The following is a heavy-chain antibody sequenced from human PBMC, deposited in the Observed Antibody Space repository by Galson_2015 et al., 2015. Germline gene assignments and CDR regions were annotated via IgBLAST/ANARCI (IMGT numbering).Heavy chain of an antibody. Sequence: SLRLSCAASGFTFSSYAMHWVRQAPGKGLEWVAVISYDGSNKYYADSVKGRFTISRDNSKNTLYLQMNSLRAEDTAVYYCAKTKGSSGWYYFDYWGQGTLVTVSS. J-gene: IGHJ4*02. V-gene: IGHV3-30*04. CDR1: GFTFSSYA. D-gene: IGHD6-19*01. CDR2: ISYDGSNK. CDR3: AKTKGSSGWYYFDY.